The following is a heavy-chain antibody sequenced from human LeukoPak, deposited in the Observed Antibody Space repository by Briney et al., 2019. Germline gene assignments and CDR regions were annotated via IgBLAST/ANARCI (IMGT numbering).Heavy chain of an antibody. CDR3: ARENTAVPGGDC. D-gene: IGHD5-18*01. CDR2: IKQDGSER. Sequence: GGSLRLSCAASGFTISNYWMSWVRQAPGKGLEWVANIKQDGSERYYVDSVKGRFTVSRDNAKNSLCLQMNSLRVDDTAVYYCARENTAVPGGDCWGQGTLVTVSS. CDR1: GFTISNYW. V-gene: IGHV3-7*01. J-gene: IGHJ4*02.